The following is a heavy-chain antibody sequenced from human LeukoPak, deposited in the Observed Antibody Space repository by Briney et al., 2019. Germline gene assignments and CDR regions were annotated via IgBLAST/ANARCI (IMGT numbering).Heavy chain of an antibody. CDR2: INPNSGGT. CDR1: GYTFTGYY. CDR3: ARVPDPNYYDSSGYQNWFDP. V-gene: IGHV1-2*02. D-gene: IGHD3-22*01. Sequence: TSVKVSCKASGYTFTGYYMHWVRQAPGQGLEWMGWINPNSGGTNYAQKFQGRVTMTRDTSISTVYMELSRLRSDDTAVYYCARVPDPNYYDSSGYQNWFDPWGQGTLVTVSS. J-gene: IGHJ5*02.